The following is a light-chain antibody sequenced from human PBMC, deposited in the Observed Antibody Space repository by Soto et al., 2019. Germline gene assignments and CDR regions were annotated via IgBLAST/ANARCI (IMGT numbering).Light chain of an antibody. Sequence: QSARTQPASVSGSPGQSITISCTGTSSDVGGYDYVSWYQQLPGKAPKLLIYDVNNRPSGVSNRFSGSKSGNTASLTISWLQAEDEADYYCTSYTDRSTFVFGTGTKVTVL. CDR3: TSYTDRSTFV. CDR2: DVN. J-gene: IGLJ1*01. CDR1: SSDVGGYDY. V-gene: IGLV2-14*01.